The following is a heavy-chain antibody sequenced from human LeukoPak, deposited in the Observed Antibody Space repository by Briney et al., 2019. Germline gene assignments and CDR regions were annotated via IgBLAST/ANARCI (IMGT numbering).Heavy chain of an antibody. V-gene: IGHV4-59*08. D-gene: IGHD6-6*01. J-gene: IGHJ5*02. CDR2: IYYSGST. CDR3: ARHFLPGRPGGRFDP. Sequence: PSETLSLTCTVSGGSMRSYYWSWIRQPPGKGLEWIGYIYYSGSTNYNPSLKSRVTISVDTSKNQFSLRLTSVTAADTAMYYCARHFLPGRPGGRFDPWGQGMLVTVSS. CDR1: GGSMRSYY.